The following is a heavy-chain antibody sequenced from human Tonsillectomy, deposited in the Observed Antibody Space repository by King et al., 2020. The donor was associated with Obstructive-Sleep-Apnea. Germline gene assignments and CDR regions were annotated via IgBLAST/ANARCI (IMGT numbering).Heavy chain of an antibody. CDR2: IHYSGNT. J-gene: IGHJ5*02. D-gene: IGHD6-6*01. CDR1: GGSFRSYY. CDR3: ARNLGVAARPDNWFDP. V-gene: IGHV4-59*01. Sequence: VPLQESGPRLVKPSETLSLTCTVSGGSFRSYYWSWIRQSPGKGLEWIGYIHYSGNTNYNPSLQSRVTMSVDTSKNQFSLRLSSLTPADTAVYYCARNLGVAARPDNWFDPWGQGTLVSVSS.